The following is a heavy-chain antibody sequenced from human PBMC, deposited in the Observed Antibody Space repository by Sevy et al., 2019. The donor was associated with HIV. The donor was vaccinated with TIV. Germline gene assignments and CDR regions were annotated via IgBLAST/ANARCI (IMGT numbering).Heavy chain of an antibody. CDR3: ARGLYDRRILDAFDI. Sequence: GGSLRLSCAASGFTFSSYSMNWVRQAPGKGLGWVSYISSSSSTIYYSDSVKGRFTISRDNAKNSLYLQTNSLRDEDTAVSSCARGLYDRRILDAFDIWGQGTMVTVSS. D-gene: IGHD3-22*01. V-gene: IGHV3-48*02. CDR2: ISSSSSTI. J-gene: IGHJ3*02. CDR1: GFTFSSYS.